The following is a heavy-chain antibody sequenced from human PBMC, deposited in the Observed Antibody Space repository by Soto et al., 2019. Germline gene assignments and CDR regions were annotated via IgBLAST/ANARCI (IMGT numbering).Heavy chain of an antibody. CDR2: INPSGGST. J-gene: IGHJ4*02. V-gene: IGHV1-46*01. Sequence: QVQLVQSGAEVKKPGASVKVSCKASGYTFTSYYMHWVRQAPGQGLEWMGIINPSGGSTSYAQKFQGRVTMTRDTSTSKVYMELSSLRSEDTAVYYCARGYCSGGSCYPLDYFDYWGQGTLVTVSS. CDR3: ARGYCSGGSCYPLDYFDY. CDR1: GYTFTSYY. D-gene: IGHD2-15*01.